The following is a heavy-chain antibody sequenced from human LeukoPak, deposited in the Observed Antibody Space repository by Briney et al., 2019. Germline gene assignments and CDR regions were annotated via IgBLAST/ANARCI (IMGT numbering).Heavy chain of an antibody. J-gene: IGHJ4*02. D-gene: IGHD6-13*01. CDR1: GYTFTSYD. CDR2: ISAYNGNT. V-gene: IGHV1-18*01. CDR3: ATQPLAAAGDLLFDY. Sequence: GASVKVSCKASGYTFTSYDINWVRQATGQGLEWMGWISAYNGNTNYAQKLQGRVTMTTDTSTSTAYMELRSLRSDDTAVYYCATQPLAAAGDLLFDYWGQGTLVTVSS.